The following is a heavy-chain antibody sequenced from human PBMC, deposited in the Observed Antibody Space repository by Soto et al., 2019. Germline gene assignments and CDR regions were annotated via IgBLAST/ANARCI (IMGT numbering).Heavy chain of an antibody. D-gene: IGHD6-13*01. J-gene: IGHJ5*02. CDR1: GDRVSSNSAA. CDR3: ARDHSTRFNWFDP. Sequence: SPTLSLTCAISGDRVSSNSAAWTWIRQSPSRGLEWLGRTYYRSKWYNDYAVSVKSRITINPDTSKNQFSLQLNSVTPEDTAVYYCARDHSTRFNWFDPWGQGTLVTVSS. V-gene: IGHV6-1*01. CDR2: TYYRSKWYN.